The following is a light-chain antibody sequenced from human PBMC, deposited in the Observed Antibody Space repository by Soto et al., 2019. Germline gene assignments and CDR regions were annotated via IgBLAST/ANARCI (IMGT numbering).Light chain of an antibody. CDR1: QSISSW. Sequence: DIQMTQSPSTLSASVGDRVTITCRASQSISSWLAWYQQKPGKAPKLLIYKASSLESGVPSRFSGSGSGTEFTLTISNLQPDDFATYYCQQYKSYSTFGQGTKVDIK. CDR3: QQYKSYST. CDR2: KAS. V-gene: IGKV1-5*03. J-gene: IGKJ2*01.